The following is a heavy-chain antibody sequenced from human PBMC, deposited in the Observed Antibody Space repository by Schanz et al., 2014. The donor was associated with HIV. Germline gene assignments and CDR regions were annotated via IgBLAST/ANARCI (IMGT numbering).Heavy chain of an antibody. J-gene: IGHJ5*02. V-gene: IGHV1-8*01. CDR2: MNPNSGHT. CDR1: GYTFSSYD. CDR3: ARARAKIEGRPVGNWSDP. D-gene: IGHD6-6*01. Sequence: QVQLVQSGAEVKNPGASVKVSCKASGYTFSSYDINWVRQATGQGLEWMGWMNPNSGHTGYAQKFQGRVDMTRTTSISTAYMELRGLTSEDTAVYFCARARAKIEGRPVGNWSDPWGQGTLVTVSS.